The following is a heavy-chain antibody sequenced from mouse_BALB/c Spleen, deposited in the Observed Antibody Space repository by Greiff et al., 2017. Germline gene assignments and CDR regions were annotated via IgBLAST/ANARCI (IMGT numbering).Heavy chain of an antibody. Sequence: QVQLQQSGPGLVAPSQSLSITCTVSGFSLTSYGVHWVRQPPGKGLEWLGVIWAGGSTNYNSALMSRLSISKDNSKSQVFLKMNSLQTDDTAMYYCARVRITKSYAMDYWGQGTSVTVSS. J-gene: IGHJ4*01. CDR1: GFSLTSYG. CDR2: IWAGGST. CDR3: ARVRITKSYAMDY. V-gene: IGHV2-9*02. D-gene: IGHD2-4*01.